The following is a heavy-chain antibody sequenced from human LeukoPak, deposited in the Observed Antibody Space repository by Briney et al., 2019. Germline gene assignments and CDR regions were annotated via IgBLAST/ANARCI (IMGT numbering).Heavy chain of an antibody. J-gene: IGHJ6*03. CDR3: ARDRAWSMTGYYYYYMDV. CDR2: IYYSGST. Sequence: SETLSLTCTVSGGFISSYYWSWIRQPPGKGLEWIGYIYYSGSTNYNPSLKSRVTIAVDTSKNQFSLKLSSVTAADTAVYYCARDRAWSMTGYYYYYMDVWGKGTTVTISS. D-gene: IGHD3-9*01. CDR1: GGFISSYY. V-gene: IGHV4-59*01.